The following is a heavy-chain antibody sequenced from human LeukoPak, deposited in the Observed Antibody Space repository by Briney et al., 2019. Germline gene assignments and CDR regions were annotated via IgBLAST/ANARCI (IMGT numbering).Heavy chain of an antibody. Sequence: ASVKVSCKASGYTFTSYGISWVRQAPGQGLEWMGWISAYNGNTNYVQKLQGRVTMTTDTSTSTAYMELRSLRSGDTAVYYCARVFCSSNSCYVGYYYGMDVWGQGTTVTVSS. J-gene: IGHJ6*02. V-gene: IGHV1-18*01. CDR1: GYTFTSYG. CDR3: ARVFCSSNSCYVGYYYGMDV. D-gene: IGHD2-2*01. CDR2: ISAYNGNT.